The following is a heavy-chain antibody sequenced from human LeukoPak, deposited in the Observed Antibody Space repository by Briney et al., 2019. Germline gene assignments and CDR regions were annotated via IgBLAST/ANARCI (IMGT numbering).Heavy chain of an antibody. Sequence: PGGSLRLSCAASGFTVSSNYMTWVRQAPGKGLEWVSVVYSGGSTYYADSVKGRFTISRDNSKNTLYLQMNSLRAEDTAVYYCAKDGGVGATDYWGQGTLVTVSS. CDR2: VYSGGST. CDR1: GFTVSSNY. V-gene: IGHV3-53*01. J-gene: IGHJ4*02. CDR3: AKDGGVGATDY. D-gene: IGHD1-26*01.